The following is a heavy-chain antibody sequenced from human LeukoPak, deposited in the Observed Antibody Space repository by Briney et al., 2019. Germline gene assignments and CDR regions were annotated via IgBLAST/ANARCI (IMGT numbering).Heavy chain of an antibody. Sequence: TLSLTCSVSGGSISSYYGSWIRQPPGKALEWLALIYWNDDKRYSPSLKSRLTITKDTSKNQVVLTMTNMDPVDTATYYCAHLDYYDSSGYYSNLHNWFDPWGQGTLVTVSS. CDR3: AHLDYYDSSGYYSNLHNWFDP. V-gene: IGHV2-5*01. CDR2: IYWNDDK. D-gene: IGHD3-22*01. CDR1: GGSISSYYG. J-gene: IGHJ5*02.